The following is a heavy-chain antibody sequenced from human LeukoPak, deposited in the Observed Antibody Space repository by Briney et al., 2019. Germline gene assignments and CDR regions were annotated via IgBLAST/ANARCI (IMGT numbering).Heavy chain of an antibody. CDR2: TSDAGTVT. V-gene: IGHV3-23*01. CDR1: GFSFNTHA. CDR3: AKISLDGTQTDY. D-gene: IGHD6-13*01. Sequence: GGSLRLSCEASGFSFNTHAMSWVRQAPGKGLEWVSSTSDAGTVTYYGDSVKGRFTFSRDNSRYTLYLQMNSLKAEDTAVYYFAKISLDGTQTDYWGQGTLVTVSS. J-gene: IGHJ4*02.